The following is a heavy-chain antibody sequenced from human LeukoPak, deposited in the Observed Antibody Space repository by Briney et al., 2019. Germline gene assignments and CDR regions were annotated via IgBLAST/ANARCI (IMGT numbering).Heavy chain of an antibody. CDR1: GYIFTSYV. Sequence: ASVKVSCKASGYIFTSYVLHWVRQAPGQGLEWMGWINTNTGNPTYAQGFTGRFVFSLDTSVSTAYLQISSLKADDTAMYYCARGDYETHGYQPRWGQGTLVTVSS. D-gene: IGHD3-22*01. CDR3: ARGDYETHGYQPR. J-gene: IGHJ4*02. V-gene: IGHV7-4-1*02. CDR2: INTNTGNP.